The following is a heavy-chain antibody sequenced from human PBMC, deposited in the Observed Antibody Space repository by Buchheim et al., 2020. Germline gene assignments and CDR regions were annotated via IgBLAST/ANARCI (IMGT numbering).Heavy chain of an antibody. V-gene: IGHV3-15*07. CDR3: TKVRNSGWY. J-gene: IGHJ4*02. Sequence: EVQLVESGGGLVKPGGSLRVSCAASGFTFSNAWMNWVRQAPGKGLEWVGRIESKTDGGTTDYAAPVKGRFTISRDDSKNTLYLQMNSLKTEDTAVYYCTKVRNSGWYWGQGTL. CDR1: GFTFSNAW. CDR2: IESKTDGGTT. D-gene: IGHD6-19*01.